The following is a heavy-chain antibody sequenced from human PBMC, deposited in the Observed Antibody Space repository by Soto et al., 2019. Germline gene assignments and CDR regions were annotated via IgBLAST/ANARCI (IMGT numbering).Heavy chain of an antibody. CDR3: AIVLMVYAIPLAGPLVN. Sequence: GASVKCSTKVSGSTCTELSMHWQRQAPGKGREWMGGFEPEDGETNYAQKFQGRVTMTEDTSTDTAYMELSSLRSEDTAVYYCAIVLMVYAIPLAGPLVNWGQGTLVTVSS. CDR2: FEPEDGET. CDR1: GSTCTELS. D-gene: IGHD2-8*01. J-gene: IGHJ4*02. V-gene: IGHV1-24*01.